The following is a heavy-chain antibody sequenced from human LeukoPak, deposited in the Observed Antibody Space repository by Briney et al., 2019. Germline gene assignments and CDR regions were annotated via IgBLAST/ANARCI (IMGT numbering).Heavy chain of an antibody. CDR1: GFSSTY. CDR3: ARDLWDATGY. J-gene: IGHJ4*02. CDR2: IYSGDST. Sequence: PGGSLRLSCVASGFSSTYMSWVRQAPGKGLEWVSVIYSGDSTYYADSVKGRFIISRDLSKNTVYLQMNSLRPEDTAVYHCARDLWDATGYWGQGTLVTVAS. D-gene: IGHD3-3*01. V-gene: IGHV3-66*02.